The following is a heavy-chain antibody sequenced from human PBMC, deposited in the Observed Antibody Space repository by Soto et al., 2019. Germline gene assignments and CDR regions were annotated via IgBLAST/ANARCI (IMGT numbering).Heavy chain of an antibody. D-gene: IGHD3-3*01. J-gene: IGHJ6*02. CDR1: GYTFTSYD. CDR2: MNPNSGNT. V-gene: IGHV1-8*01. Sequence: GASVKVSCKASGYTFTSYDINWVRQATGQGLEWMGWMNPNSGNTGYAQKFQGRVTMTRNTSISTAYMELSSLRSEDTAVYYCARGREYDFWSGYYTGMSFDLLATTTYYYHGMDVWGQGTTVTVSS. CDR3: ARGREYDFWSGYYTGMSFDLLATTTYYYHGMDV.